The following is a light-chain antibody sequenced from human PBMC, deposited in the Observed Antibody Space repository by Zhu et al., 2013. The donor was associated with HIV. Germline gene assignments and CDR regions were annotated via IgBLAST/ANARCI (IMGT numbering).Light chain of an antibody. CDR2: DVT. CDR1: DSNVGAYNY. Sequence: QSALTQPRSVSGSPGQSVTISCTGTDSNVGAYNYVSWYQDHPGEAPKLIIYDVTKRPSGVPDRFSGFKSGNTASLTVSGLQAEDEADYYCSSYAGSNNVVFGGGTKLTVL. CDR3: SSYAGSNNVV. J-gene: IGLJ2*01. V-gene: IGLV2-11*01.